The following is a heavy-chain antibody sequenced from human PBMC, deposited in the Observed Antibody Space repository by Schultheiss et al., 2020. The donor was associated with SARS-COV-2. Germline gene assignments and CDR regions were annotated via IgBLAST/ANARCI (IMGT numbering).Heavy chain of an antibody. V-gene: IGHV3-73*01. CDR2: IRSKANNYAT. CDR3: IVPSGSYSSPAPRGY. CDR1: GFIFSGSA. D-gene: IGHD3-10*01. Sequence: GGSLRLSCAVSGFIFSGSAIHWVRQASGKGLEWVGRIRSKANNYATVYAASVNDRFTISRDDSKNTAYLQMDSLKTEDTAVYYCIVPSGSYSSPAPRGYWGQGTLVTVSS. J-gene: IGHJ4*02.